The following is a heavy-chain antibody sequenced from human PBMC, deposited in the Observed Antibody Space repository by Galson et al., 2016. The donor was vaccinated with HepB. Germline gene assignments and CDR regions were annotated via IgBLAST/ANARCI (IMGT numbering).Heavy chain of an antibody. J-gene: IGHJ4*02. V-gene: IGHV1-46*01. D-gene: IGHD3-10*01. CDR3: TRDATGSSDILAY. CDR1: GYTFTSYH. Sequence: SVKVSCKASGYTFTSYHMHWVRQAPGQGLEWMGMINTGGGTTKYAQRFQGRVSMTRDTSTSTVYMELSSLRSDDTAVYYCTRDATGSSDILAYWAQGTLVTVSS. CDR2: INTGGGTT.